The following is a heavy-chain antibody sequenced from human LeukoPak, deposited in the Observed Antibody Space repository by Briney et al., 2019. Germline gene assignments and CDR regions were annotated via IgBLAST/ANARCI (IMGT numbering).Heavy chain of an antibody. CDR1: GYTFTSYD. CDR2: VNPNSGNT. CDR3: ARVGEERITIFGVVIIDHYYYYYMDV. J-gene: IGHJ6*03. Sequence: ASAKVSCKASGYTFTSYDINWVRQATGQGLEWMGWVNPNSGNTGYAQKFQGRVTMTRNTSISTAYMELSSLRSEDTAVYYCARVGEERITIFGVVIIDHYYYYYMDVWGKGTTVTVSS. V-gene: IGHV1-8*01. D-gene: IGHD3-3*01.